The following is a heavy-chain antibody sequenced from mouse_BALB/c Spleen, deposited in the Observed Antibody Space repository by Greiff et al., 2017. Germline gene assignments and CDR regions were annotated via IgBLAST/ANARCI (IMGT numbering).Heavy chain of an antibody. Sequence: VQLQQSAAELARPGASVKMSCKASGYTFTSYTMHWVKQRPGQGLEWIGYINPSSGYTEYNQKFKDKTTLTADKSSSTAYMQLSSLTSEDSAVYYCAREAYYGCDYWGQGTTLTVSS. J-gene: IGHJ2*01. D-gene: IGHD2-10*01. CDR1: GYTFTSYT. V-gene: IGHV1-4*02. CDR3: AREAYYGCDY. CDR2: INPSSGYT.